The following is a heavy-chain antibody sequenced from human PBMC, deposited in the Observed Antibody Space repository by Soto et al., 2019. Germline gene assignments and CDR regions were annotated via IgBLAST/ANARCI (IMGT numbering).Heavy chain of an antibody. CDR2: INSDGSST. J-gene: IGHJ4*02. Sequence: EVQLVESGGGLVQPGGSLRLSCAASGFTFSSYWMHWVRQAPGKGLVWVSRINSDGSSTSYADSVKGRFTISRDNDKNTLYLQMNSLRAEDTAVYYCARDQSLFGYSSSDFDYWGQGTLVTVSS. D-gene: IGHD6-6*01. CDR1: GFTFSSYW. CDR3: ARDQSLFGYSSSDFDY. V-gene: IGHV3-74*01.